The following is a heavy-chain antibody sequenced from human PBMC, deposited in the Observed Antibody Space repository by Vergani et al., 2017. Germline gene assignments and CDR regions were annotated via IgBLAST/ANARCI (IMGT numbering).Heavy chain of an antibody. J-gene: IGHJ4*02. V-gene: IGHV1-2*02. CDR1: GYTFTGYY. Sequence: QVQLVQSGAEVKKPGASVKVSCKASGYTFTGYYIHWVRQAPGQGLEWMGWINPNSVGTNYAQKFQGRVTMTKDTSISKAYMELSRLRSDDTAVYYGAVGLFNTAMVIWGQGTLVTVSS. CDR3: AVGLFNTAMVI. D-gene: IGHD5-18*01. CDR2: INPNSVGT.